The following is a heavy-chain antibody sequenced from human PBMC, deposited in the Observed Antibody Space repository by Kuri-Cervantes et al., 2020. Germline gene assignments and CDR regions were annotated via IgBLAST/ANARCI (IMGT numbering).Heavy chain of an antibody. CDR2: ISTSSSYI. V-gene: IGHV3-21*01. CDR1: GFTLSTYN. J-gene: IGHJ4*02. CDR3: ARVAGYSYGYWGY. Sequence: GESLKISCAASGFTLSTYNMSWVRQAPGKGLEWVSSISTSSSYIFYADSVKGRFTISRDNAKNSLYLQMNSLRAEDTALYYCARVAGYSYGYWGYWGQGTLVTVSS. D-gene: IGHD5-18*01.